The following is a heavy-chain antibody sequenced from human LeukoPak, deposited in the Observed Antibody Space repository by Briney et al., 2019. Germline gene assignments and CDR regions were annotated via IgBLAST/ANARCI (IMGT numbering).Heavy chain of an antibody. D-gene: IGHD6-19*01. CDR1: GYIFTANS. Sequence: ASVKVSCKASGYIFTANSLVWVRQDPGQGLEWMGWMNTNTGNPTYAQGFTGRFVFSLDTSVSTAYLQISSLKAEDSAVYYCARAFGSGYSTDAWGQGTTVTVSS. J-gene: IGHJ6*02. CDR3: ARAFGSGYSTDA. V-gene: IGHV7-4-1*02. CDR2: MNTNTGNP.